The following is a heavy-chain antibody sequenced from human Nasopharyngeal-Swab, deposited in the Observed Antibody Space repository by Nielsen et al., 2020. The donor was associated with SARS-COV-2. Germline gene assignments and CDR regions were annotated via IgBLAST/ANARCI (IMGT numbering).Heavy chain of an antibody. Sequence: VKVSCKASGYTFTSYYMHWVRQAPGQGLEWMGIINPSGGSTSYAQKFQGRVTMTRDTSTSTVYMELSSLRSEDTAVYYCARGPVDTAMVGAFDIWGQGTMVTVSS. CDR2: INPSGGST. CDR1: GYTFTSYY. CDR3: ARGPVDTAMVGAFDI. J-gene: IGHJ3*02. D-gene: IGHD5-18*01. V-gene: IGHV1-46*01.